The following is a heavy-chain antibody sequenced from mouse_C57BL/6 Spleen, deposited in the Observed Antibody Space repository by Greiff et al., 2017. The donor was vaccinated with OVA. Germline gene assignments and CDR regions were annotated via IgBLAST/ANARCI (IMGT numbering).Heavy chain of an antibody. CDR3: ARAADDEDYFDY. D-gene: IGHD2-12*01. CDR2: ISYDGSN. J-gene: IGHJ2*01. Sequence: VQLKESGPGLVKPSQSLSLTCSVTGYSITSGYYWNWIRQFPGNKLEWMGYISYDGSNNYNPSLKNRISITRDTSKNQFFLKLNSVTTEDTATYYGARAADDEDYFDYWGQGTTLTVSS. V-gene: IGHV3-6*01. CDR1: GYSITSGYY.